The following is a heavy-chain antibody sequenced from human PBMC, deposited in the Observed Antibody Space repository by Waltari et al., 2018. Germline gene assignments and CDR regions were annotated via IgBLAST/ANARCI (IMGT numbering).Heavy chain of an antibody. CDR3: ARDHRGYFDL. CDR2: INHSGST. J-gene: IGHJ2*01. CDR1: GGSFSGYY. Sequence: QVQLQESGPGLLKPSETLSLTCAVYGGSFSGYYWSWIRQPPGKGLEWIGEINHSGSTNYNPSLKSRVTISVDTSKNQFSLKLSSVTAEDTAVYHCARDHRGYFDLWGRGTLVTVSS. V-gene: IGHV4-34*01.